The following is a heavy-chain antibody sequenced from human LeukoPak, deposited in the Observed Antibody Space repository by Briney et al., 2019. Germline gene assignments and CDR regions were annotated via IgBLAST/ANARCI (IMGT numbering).Heavy chain of an antibody. Sequence: GGSLRLSCAASGFTFSSYGMHWVRQAPGKGLEWVAVISYDGSNKYYADSVKGRFTISRDKSKNTLYLQMNSLRAEDTAVYYCAKDATNYYDSSGYYFDYWGQGTLATVSS. V-gene: IGHV3-30*18. CDR3: AKDATNYYDSSGYYFDY. CDR2: ISYDGSNK. CDR1: GFTFSSYG. J-gene: IGHJ4*02. D-gene: IGHD3-22*01.